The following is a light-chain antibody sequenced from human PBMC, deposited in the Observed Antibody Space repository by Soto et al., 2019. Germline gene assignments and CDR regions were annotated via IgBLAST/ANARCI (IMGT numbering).Light chain of an antibody. Sequence: QSALTQSASVSGSPGQSITISCTGSSSDVGGYNYVSWYQQHPGKAPKLIIYDVSNRPSGVSTRFSGSKSGNTALRTISVLQAEEEADYSCSSDTSTNSWVFGGGTKLTVL. J-gene: IGLJ3*02. CDR2: DVS. CDR3: SSDTSTNSWV. CDR1: SSDVGGYNY. V-gene: IGLV2-14*01.